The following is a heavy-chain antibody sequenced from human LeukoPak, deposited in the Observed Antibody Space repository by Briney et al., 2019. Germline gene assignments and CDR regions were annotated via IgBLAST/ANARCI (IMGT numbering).Heavy chain of an antibody. CDR1: GGSISSYY. CDR2: IYTSGST. V-gene: IGHV4-4*07. Sequence: TSETLSLTCTVSGGSISSYYWSWIRQPAGKGLEWIGRIYTSGSTNYNPSLKSRVTMSVDTSKNQFSLKLSSVTAADTAVYYCARERAVLLWFGELLDPYYYYYMDVWGKGTTVTISS. J-gene: IGHJ6*03. CDR3: ARERAVLLWFGELLDPYYYYYMDV. D-gene: IGHD3-10*01.